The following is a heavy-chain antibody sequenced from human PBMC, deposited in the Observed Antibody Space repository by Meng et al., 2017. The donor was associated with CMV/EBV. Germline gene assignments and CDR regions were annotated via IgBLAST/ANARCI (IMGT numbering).Heavy chain of an antibody. D-gene: IGHD2-2*01. CDR3: ARDLMNCSSTSCANWFDP. Sequence: VQLQEAVPGLVKPPQTWPLLRTGSGWPNGIYYGGWIRQPAGKGLEWSGRIYTSGSTNYTPSLKSRVTMSVDTSKNQFSLKLSSVTAADTAVYYCARDLMNCSSTSCANWFDPWGQGTLVTVSS. CDR1: GWPNGIYY. J-gene: IGHJ5*02. V-gene: IGHV4-4*07. CDR2: IYTSGST.